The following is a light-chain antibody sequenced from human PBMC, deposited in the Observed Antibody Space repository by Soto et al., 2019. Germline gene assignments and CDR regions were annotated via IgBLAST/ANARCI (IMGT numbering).Light chain of an antibody. CDR3: QQYNSYWT. CDR1: QSISSW. J-gene: IGKJ1*01. Sequence: DIQMTQSPSTRSASVGDGVTITCRASQSISSWLAWYQQKPGKAPKLLIYDASSLESGVPSRFSGRGSGTEFTLTISSLQPDDFATYYCQQYNSYWTFGQGTKVDIK. V-gene: IGKV1-5*01. CDR2: DAS.